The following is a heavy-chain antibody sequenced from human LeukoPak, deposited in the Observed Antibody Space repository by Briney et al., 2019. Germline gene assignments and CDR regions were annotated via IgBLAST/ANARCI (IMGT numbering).Heavy chain of an antibody. CDR3: ARALDCGGDCYSLGTPFDY. J-gene: IGHJ4*02. D-gene: IGHD2-21*02. CDR2: ISYDGSNK. CDR1: GFTFSSYS. Sequence: GGSLRLSCAASGFTFSSYSMNWVRQAPGKGLEWVAVISYDGSNKYYADSVKGRFTISRDNSKNTLYLQMNSLRAEDTAVYYCARALDCGGDCYSLGTPFDYWGQGTLVTVSS. V-gene: IGHV3-30*03.